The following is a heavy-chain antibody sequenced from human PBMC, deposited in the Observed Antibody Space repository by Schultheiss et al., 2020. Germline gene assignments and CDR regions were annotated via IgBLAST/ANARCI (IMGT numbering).Heavy chain of an antibody. V-gene: IGHV5-51*01. D-gene: IGHD4-17*01. J-gene: IGHJ4*02. CDR2: IYPGDSDT. Sequence: GGSLRLSCKGSGYSFTSNWIGWVRQMPGKGLEWMGIIYPGDSDTRYSPSFQGQVTISADKSISTAYLQWSSLKASDTAMYYCARTLDYGDHNQEFFDYWGQKTLVTVSS. CDR3: ARTLDYGDHNQEFFDY. CDR1: GYSFTSNW.